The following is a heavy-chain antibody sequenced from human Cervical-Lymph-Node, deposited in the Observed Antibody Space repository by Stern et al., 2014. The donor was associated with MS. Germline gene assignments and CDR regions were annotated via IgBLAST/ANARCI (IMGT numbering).Heavy chain of an antibody. CDR1: GYTFTAYF. CDR2: ISPKTGSA. J-gene: IGHJ4*02. D-gene: IGHD1-26*01. Sequence: QVQLLQPGAEVERPGASVKVSCQASGYTFTAYFLHWVRQAPGQGLEWMGWISPKTGSATYAQKFQDRVTMTRDTCINTGYREVSSLRSDDTAVYYCARDRGSYSDYGGQGTLVAVSS. V-gene: IGHV1-2*02. CDR3: ARDRGSYSDY.